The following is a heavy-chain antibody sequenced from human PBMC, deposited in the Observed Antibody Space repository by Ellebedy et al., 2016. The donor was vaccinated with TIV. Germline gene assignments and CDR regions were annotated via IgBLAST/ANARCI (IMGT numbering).Heavy chain of an antibody. CDR2: INHSGST. CDR1: GGSFSGYY. Sequence: SETLSLTXAVYGGSFSGYYWSWIRQPPGKGLEWIGEINHSGSTNYNPSLKSRVTISVDTSKNQFSLKLSSVTAADTAVYYCARPSYDSSGYRRGAFDIWGQGTMVTVSS. D-gene: IGHD3-22*01. CDR3: ARPSYDSSGYRRGAFDI. J-gene: IGHJ3*02. V-gene: IGHV4-34*01.